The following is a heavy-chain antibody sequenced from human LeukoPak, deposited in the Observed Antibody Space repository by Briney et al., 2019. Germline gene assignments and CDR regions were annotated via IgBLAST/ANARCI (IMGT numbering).Heavy chain of an antibody. CDR3: ARAPSETGGYYPEDFRH. V-gene: IGHV3-74*01. CDR1: GFTFSSYW. J-gene: IGHJ1*01. Sequence: AGGSLRLSCAASGFTFSSYWMHWVRQAPGKGLVWVSRIKSDGSTNYADSVKGRFTISRDNAKNTVSLQMNSLRAEDTAVYYCARAPSETGGYYPEDFRHCRQGTLVTVSS. D-gene: IGHD3-22*01. CDR2: IKSDGST.